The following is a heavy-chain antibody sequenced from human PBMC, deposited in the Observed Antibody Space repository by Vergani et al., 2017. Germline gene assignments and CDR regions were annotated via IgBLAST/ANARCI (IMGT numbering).Heavy chain of an antibody. CDR1: GFNFRRYH. D-gene: IGHD2-15*01. V-gene: IGHV3-23*01. CDR3: AKDLSVVEAADDF. CDR2: ISSSDSRT. J-gene: IGHJ4*02. Sequence: EVPLLESWGGLVQPGWSLRLSFAASGFNFRRYHMRWVRPAPVKGLEWVSSISSSDSRTYYADSVRGRVTLSRDNSKNTVYLQMDDLRSEDTAVYYCAKDLSVVEAADDFRGKGTLVTVSS.